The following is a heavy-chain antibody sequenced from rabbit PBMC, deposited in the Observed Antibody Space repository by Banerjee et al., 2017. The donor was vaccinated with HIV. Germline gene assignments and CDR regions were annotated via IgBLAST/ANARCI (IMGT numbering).Heavy chain of an antibody. V-gene: IGHV1S43*01. CDR3: ARRYADVDYAFGL. J-gene: IGHJ3*01. CDR1: GFDFSSSYC. D-gene: IGHD2-1*01. Sequence: QQQLEESGGGLVKPEGSLTLTCKASGFDFSSSYCMCWVRQAPGKGLEWIGCIYTSSTGTWYASWVNGRFTISRSTSLNTVDLRMTSLTAADTATYFCARRYADVDYAFGLWGQGTLVTVS. CDR2: IYTSSTGT.